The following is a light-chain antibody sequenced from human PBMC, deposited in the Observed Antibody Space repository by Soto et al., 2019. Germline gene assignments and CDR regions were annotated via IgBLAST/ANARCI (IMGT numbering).Light chain of an antibody. CDR1: ENVYINS. Sequence: EIVLTQSPGTLSLSPGEGATLSCRASENVYINSLAWYQQKPGQPPRLLIYAAATRASAVPDRFSCSGSGADFTLTITGLEPEDFAVYYCQQYGTSPLTFGPGTRVD. J-gene: IGKJ3*01. V-gene: IGKV3-20*01. CDR2: AAA. CDR3: QQYGTSPLT.